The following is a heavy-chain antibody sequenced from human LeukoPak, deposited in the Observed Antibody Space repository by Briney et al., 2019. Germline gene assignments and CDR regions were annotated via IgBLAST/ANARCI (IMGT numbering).Heavy chain of an antibody. V-gene: IGHV3-30*02. CDR2: IRYDRSNK. Sequence: GGSLRLSCAASGFTFSSYDMHWVRQAPGKGLEWVAFIRYDRSNKYYADSVKGRFTISRDNSKNTLYLQMNSLRAEDTAVYYCATDIFGYCSGGSCPVDYWGQGTLVTVSS. CDR1: GFTFSSYD. CDR3: ATDIFGYCSGGSCPVDY. J-gene: IGHJ4*02. D-gene: IGHD2-15*01.